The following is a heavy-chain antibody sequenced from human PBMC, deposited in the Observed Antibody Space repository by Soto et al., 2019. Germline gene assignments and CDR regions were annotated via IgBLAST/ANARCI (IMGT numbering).Heavy chain of an antibody. CDR1: GYTFTSYG. V-gene: IGHV1-18*01. CDR2: ISACNGNT. D-gene: IGHD6-6*01. CDR3: ARELQYSSSSIPWFDP. Sequence: ASVKVSCKASGYTFTSYGISWVRQAPGQGLEWMGWISACNGNTNYAQKLQGRVTMTTDTSTSTAYMELRSLRSDDTAVYYCARELQYSSSSIPWFDPWGQGTLVTSPQ. J-gene: IGHJ5*02.